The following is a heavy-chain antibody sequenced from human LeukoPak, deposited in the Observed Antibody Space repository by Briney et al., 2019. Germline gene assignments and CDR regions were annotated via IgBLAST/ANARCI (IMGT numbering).Heavy chain of an antibody. D-gene: IGHD3-10*01. CDR3: AKDQNSGSGSYSNFNY. J-gene: IGHJ4*02. CDR2: ISGSGGST. CDR1: GFTFSNYA. V-gene: IGHV3-23*01. Sequence: GGALRLSCAASGFTFSNYAMSWVRQAPGKGLEWVSGISGSGGSTYYADSVKGRFTISRDNSRNTLYLQMNNLRAEDTALYYCAKDQNSGSGSYSNFNYWGQGTLVTVSS.